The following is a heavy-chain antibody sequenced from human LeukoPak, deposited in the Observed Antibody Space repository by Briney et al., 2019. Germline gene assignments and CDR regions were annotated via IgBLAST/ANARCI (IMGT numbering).Heavy chain of an antibody. D-gene: IGHD3-22*01. CDR2: ISGSGDNT. J-gene: IGHJ4*02. V-gene: IGHV3-23*01. Sequence: GGSLRLSCAASGFPFSSYSMTWVRQAPGKGLEWVSGISGSGDNTYYADSVKGRFTISRDNSKNTLYVQVNSLGTEDTAAYYCAKGSYYDSSGSFYFDYWGQGTLVTVSS. CDR1: GFPFSSYS. CDR3: AKGSYYDSSGSFYFDY.